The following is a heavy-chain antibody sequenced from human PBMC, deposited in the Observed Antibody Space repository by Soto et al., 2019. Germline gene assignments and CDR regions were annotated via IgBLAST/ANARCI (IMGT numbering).Heavy chain of an antibody. CDR1: GYTFSTYY. CDR2: INPSGGST. CDR3: ARVHYCGGDCSFVDS. Sequence: GASVKVSCKASGYTFSTYYMHWVRQAPGQGYEWMGIINPSGGSTTYAQKFQGRVTMTRDTSTTTVYMELSSLKSADTAVYYCARVHYCGGDCSFVDSWGQGTLVTVSS. V-gene: IGHV1-46*01. J-gene: IGHJ4*02. D-gene: IGHD2-21*02.